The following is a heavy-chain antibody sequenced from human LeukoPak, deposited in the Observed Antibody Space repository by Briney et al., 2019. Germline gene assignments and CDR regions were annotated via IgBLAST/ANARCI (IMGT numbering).Heavy chain of an antibody. V-gene: IGHV1-2*02. J-gene: IGHJ4*02. CDR3: ARGRGTTSSNFDY. CDR1: GYTFTGYY. D-gene: IGHD2-2*01. CDR2: INPNNGGT. Sequence: GASVKVSCMASGYTFTGYYMHWVRQAPGQGLGWMGWINPNNGGTNYSQKFQGRVTMTRDTSISTAYMELSRLTSDDTAVYYCARGRGTTSSNFDYWGQGTLVTVSS.